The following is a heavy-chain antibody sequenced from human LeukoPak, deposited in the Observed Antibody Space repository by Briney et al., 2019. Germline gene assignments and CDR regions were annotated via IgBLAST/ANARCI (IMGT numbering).Heavy chain of an antibody. V-gene: IGHV4-59*01. Sequence: PSETLSLTCTVSGGSISSYYWSWIRQPPGKGLEWIGYIYYSGSTNYNPSLKSRVTISVDTSKNQFSLKLSSVTAADTAVYYCARDSDSSGWYLGYFDYWGQGTLVTVSS. CDR3: ARDSDSSGWYLGYFDY. CDR2: IYYSGST. J-gene: IGHJ4*02. CDR1: GGSISSYY. D-gene: IGHD6-19*01.